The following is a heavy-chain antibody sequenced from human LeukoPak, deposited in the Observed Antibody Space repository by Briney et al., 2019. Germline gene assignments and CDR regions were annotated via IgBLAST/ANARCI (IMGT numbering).Heavy chain of an antibody. Sequence: GGSLRLSCAASGFTFSSYSMNWVRQAPGKGLEWVSYISSSSSTIYYADSVKGRFTISRDSAKNSLYLQMNSLRAEDTAVYYCAKERILASSPYYYGMDVWGQGTTVTVSS. CDR2: ISSSSSTI. CDR3: AKERILASSPYYYGMDV. CDR1: GFTFSSYS. J-gene: IGHJ6*02. V-gene: IGHV3-48*01.